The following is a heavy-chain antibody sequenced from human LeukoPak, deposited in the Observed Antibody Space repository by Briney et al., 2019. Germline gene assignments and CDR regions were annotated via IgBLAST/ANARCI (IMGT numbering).Heavy chain of an antibody. V-gene: IGHV4-38-2*02. CDR1: DYSISSGYY. CDR3: ARVRYSGNYFYFDY. D-gene: IGHD1-26*01. CDR2: IHHSGST. Sequence: PSETLSLTCTVSDYSISSGYYWGWIRQPPGMGLEWIGSIHHSGSTYYNPSLKSRVIISVDTSENQFSLNLSSVNATDTAVYYCARVRYSGNYFYFDYWGQGNLVTVSS. J-gene: IGHJ4*02.